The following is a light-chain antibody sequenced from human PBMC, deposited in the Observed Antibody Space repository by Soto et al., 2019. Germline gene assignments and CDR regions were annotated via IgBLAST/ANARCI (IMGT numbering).Light chain of an antibody. CDR3: RSYRGYYTRV. V-gene: IGLV2-14*01. CDR1: SSDVGGYDF. J-gene: IGLJ1*01. CDR2: EVS. Sequence: QSVLTQPASVSGSPGQSITISCTGTSSDVGGYDFVSWYQQHAGRAPKLLIYEVSRRPSGVSNRFSGSKSGNTASLTISGLHAEDEADYYCRSYRGYYTRVFGAGT.